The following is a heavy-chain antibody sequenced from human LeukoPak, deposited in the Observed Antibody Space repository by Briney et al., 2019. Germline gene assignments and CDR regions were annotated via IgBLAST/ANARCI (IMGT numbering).Heavy chain of an antibody. CDR3: ASEYYDSSGSNEAFDY. J-gene: IGHJ4*02. Sequence: GGSLRLSCAASGFTFSSYSMNWVRQAPGKGLEWVSSISSSSSYIYYADSVKGRFTISRDNAKNSLYLQMNSLRAEDTAVYYCASEYYDSSGSNEAFDYWGQGTLVTVSS. D-gene: IGHD3-22*01. CDR2: ISSSSSYI. V-gene: IGHV3-21*01. CDR1: GFTFSSYS.